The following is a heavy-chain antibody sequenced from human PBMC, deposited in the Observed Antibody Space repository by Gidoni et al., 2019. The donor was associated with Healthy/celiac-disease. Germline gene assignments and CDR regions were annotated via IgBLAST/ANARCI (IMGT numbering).Heavy chain of an antibody. Sequence: QVQLVESGGGLVKPGGSLILSCAASGCTFSDYYMSWLRQDPGKGQEWVSYISSSGSTIYYADSVKGRFTISRDNAKNSLYLQMNSLRAEDTAVYYCARDGAGPRYYYGMDVGGQGTTVTVSS. V-gene: IGHV3-11*01. D-gene: IGHD3-16*01. CDR3: ARDGAGPRYYYGMDV. CDR2: ISSSGSTI. J-gene: IGHJ6*02. CDR1: GCTFSDYY.